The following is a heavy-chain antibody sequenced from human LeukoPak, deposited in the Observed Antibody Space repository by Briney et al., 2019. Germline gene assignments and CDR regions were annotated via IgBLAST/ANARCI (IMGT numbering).Heavy chain of an antibody. CDR3: TTWGPLWSGELPDYLDY. Sequence: GGSLRLSCAASGFTFSNAWMSWVRQAPGKGLEWVGRIKSKTDGGTTDYAAPVKGRFTIPRDDSKNTLYLQMNSLKTEDTAVYYCTTWGPLWSGELPDYLDYWGQGTLVTVSS. V-gene: IGHV3-15*01. CDR2: IKSKTDGGTT. D-gene: IGHD3-10*01. CDR1: GFTFSNAW. J-gene: IGHJ4*02.